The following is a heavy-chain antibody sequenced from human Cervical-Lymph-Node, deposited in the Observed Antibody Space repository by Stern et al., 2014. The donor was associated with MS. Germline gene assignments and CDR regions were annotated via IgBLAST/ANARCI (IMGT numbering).Heavy chain of an antibody. CDR1: GDTLSEIS. J-gene: IGHJ6*02. CDR2: FEPEQVET. D-gene: IGHD2-21*02. V-gene: IGHV1-24*01. CDR3: ATHRGRVTYYYGMDV. Sequence: VRLVESGDEVKKIGASVKVSCKVFGDTLSEISMQWGRQADGRGLEWMGGFEPEQVETRYAQKFQGRVTMAEDRSTDTAYMELSSLRSEDTAVYYCATHRGRVTYYYGMDVWGQGTTVTVSS.